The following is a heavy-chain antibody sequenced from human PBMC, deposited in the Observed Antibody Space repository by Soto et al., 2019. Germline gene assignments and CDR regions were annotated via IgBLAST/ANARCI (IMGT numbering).Heavy chain of an antibody. J-gene: IGHJ4*02. D-gene: IGHD4-17*01. V-gene: IGHV3-23*01. Sequence: GGSLRLSCAASGFTFSSYAMSWVRQAPGKGLEWVSAISGSGGSTYYADSVKGRFTISRDNCKNTLYLQMNSLRAEDTAVYYCAKDSHPYYGGTRLWDYWGQGTLVTVSS. CDR3: AKDSHPYYGGTRLWDY. CDR2: ISGSGGST. CDR1: GFTFSSYA.